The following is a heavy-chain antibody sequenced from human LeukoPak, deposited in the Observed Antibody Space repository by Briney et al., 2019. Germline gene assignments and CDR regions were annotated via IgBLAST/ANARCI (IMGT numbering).Heavy chain of an antibody. D-gene: IGHD5-18*01. J-gene: IGHJ4*02. Sequence: SETLSLTCTASGGSISGYSWSWIRQPLGKGLQWIGYIHYSGTTNYNPSLRSRVTISLDTSKNQFSLKLSSVTAADTAVYFCARHEGYSYAFAYWGQGTLVTVSS. CDR3: ARHEGYSYAFAY. CDR2: IHYSGTT. CDR1: GGSISGYS. V-gene: IGHV4-59*08.